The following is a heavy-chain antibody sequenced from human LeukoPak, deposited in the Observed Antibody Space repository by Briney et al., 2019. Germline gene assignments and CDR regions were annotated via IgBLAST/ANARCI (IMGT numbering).Heavy chain of an antibody. J-gene: IGHJ5*02. CDR2: INHSGST. Sequence: SETLSLTCAVYGGSFSGYYWSWIRQPPGKGLEWIGEINHSGSTNYNPSPKSRVTISVDTSKNQFSLKLSSVTAADTAVYYCAREGGGYSRNNWFDPWGQGTLVTVSS. CDR3: AREGGGYSRNNWFDP. V-gene: IGHV4-34*01. D-gene: IGHD2-2*03. CDR1: GGSFSGYY.